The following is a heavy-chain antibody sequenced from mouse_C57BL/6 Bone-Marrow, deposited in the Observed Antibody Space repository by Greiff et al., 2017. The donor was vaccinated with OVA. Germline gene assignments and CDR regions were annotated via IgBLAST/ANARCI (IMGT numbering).Heavy chain of an antibody. V-gene: IGHV2-5*01. D-gene: IGHD1-1*01. CDR2: IWRGGST. J-gene: IGHJ1*03. CDR3: AKNDGSSHWYFDV. Sequence: VQLQQSGPGLVQPSQSLSITCTVSGFSLTSYGVHWVRQSPGKGLEWLGVIWRGGSTDYNAAFMPRLSITKDNSKSHVFFKMNSLQADDTAIYYCAKNDGSSHWYFDVWGTGTTVTVSS. CDR1: GFSLTSYG.